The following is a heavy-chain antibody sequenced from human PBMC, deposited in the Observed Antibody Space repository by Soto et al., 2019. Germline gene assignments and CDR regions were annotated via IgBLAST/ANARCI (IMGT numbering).Heavy chain of an antibody. V-gene: IGHV3-23*01. D-gene: IGHD1-26*01. CDR2: ISGDGNT. Sequence: EVQLLESGGGLVQPGGSLRLSCAASEFTFSTYAMSWDRQVPGKGLEWVSTISGDGNTHYADSVKGRFTISRDNPKNTLYLQMNSLRGEDTAVYYCARDPGGSFDYWGQGTLVTVSS. J-gene: IGHJ4*02. CDR3: ARDPGGSFDY. CDR1: EFTFSTYA.